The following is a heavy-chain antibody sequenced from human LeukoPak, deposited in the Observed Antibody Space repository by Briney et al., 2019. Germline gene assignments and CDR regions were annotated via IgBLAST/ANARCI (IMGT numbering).Heavy chain of an antibody. V-gene: IGHV4-61*08. CDR1: GGSVSSGGYY. CDR2: IYYNGNT. CDR3: AREPLRAESRWFDP. J-gene: IGHJ5*02. D-gene: IGHD1-26*01. Sequence: TSETLSLTCSVPGGSVSSGGYYWSWIRQPPGKGLEWIGYIYYNGNTNYNPSLKSRVTISVDTSKNQFSLKLSSVTAADTAVYCCAREPLRAESRWFDPWGQGILVTVSS.